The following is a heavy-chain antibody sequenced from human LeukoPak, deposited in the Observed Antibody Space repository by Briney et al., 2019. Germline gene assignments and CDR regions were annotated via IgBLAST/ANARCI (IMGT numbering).Heavy chain of an antibody. Sequence: GGSLRLSCAASGFTFSNYAMSWVRQVPGKGLEWVSAISGSGGSTYYADSVKGRFTISRDNSKNTLYLQMNSLRAEDTAVYYCAKGGGVTCYSGIAYWGQGTLVTVSS. D-gene: IGHD2-15*01. CDR3: AKGGGVTCYSGIAY. J-gene: IGHJ4*02. CDR1: GFTFSNYA. CDR2: ISGSGGST. V-gene: IGHV3-23*01.